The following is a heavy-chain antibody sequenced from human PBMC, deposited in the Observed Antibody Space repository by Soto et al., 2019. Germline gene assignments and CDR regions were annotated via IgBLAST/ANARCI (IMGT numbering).Heavy chain of an antibody. CDR3: ARGGSLHWYFDL. CDR2: INAGNGNT. D-gene: IGHD1-26*01. CDR1: GYTFISYA. J-gene: IGHJ2*01. V-gene: IGHV1-3*01. Sequence: ASVKVSCKASGYTFISYAMHWVRQAPGQRLEWMGWINAGNGNTKYSQKFQGRVTITRDTSASTAYMELSSLRSEDTAVYYCARGGSLHWYFDLWGRGTLVTVSS.